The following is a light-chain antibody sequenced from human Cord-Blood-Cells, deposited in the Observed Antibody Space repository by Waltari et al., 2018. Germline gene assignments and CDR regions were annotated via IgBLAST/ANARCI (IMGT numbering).Light chain of an antibody. Sequence: QSPLPLPVTPGEPASISCRSSQSLLHSNGYNYLDWYLQKPGQSPQLLIYLGSNRASGVPDRFSGSGSGTDFTLKISRVEAEDVGVYYCMQALQTRYTFGQGTKLEIK. J-gene: IGKJ2*01. CDR3: MQALQTRYT. CDR1: QSLLHSNGYNY. V-gene: IGKV2-28*01. CDR2: LGS.